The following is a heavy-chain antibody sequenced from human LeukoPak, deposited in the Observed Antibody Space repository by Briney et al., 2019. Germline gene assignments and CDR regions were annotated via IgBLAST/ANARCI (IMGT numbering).Heavy chain of an antibody. J-gene: IGHJ4*02. Sequence: GGSLRLSCAASGFKFDDYAMHWVRQAPGKGLEWVSGITWYRDTIGYADSLKGRFTIPRDNAKNSLYLQMNSLRAEDTALYYCAKAQYSSSRGYFDSWGQGTLVTVSS. D-gene: IGHD6-13*01. CDR3: AKAQYSSSRGYFDS. CDR2: ITWYRDTI. V-gene: IGHV3-9*01. CDR1: GFKFDDYA.